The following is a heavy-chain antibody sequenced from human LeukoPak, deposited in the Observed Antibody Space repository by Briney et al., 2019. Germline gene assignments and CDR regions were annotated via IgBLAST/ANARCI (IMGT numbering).Heavy chain of an antibody. J-gene: IGHJ6*03. CDR1: VGSISSGSYY. D-gene: IGHD5-24*01. CDR3: ARDSYIVEMATIRVKQSYYYYYMDV. V-gene: IGHV4-61*02. Sequence: PSQTLSLTCSVSVGSISSGSYYWSWIRQPAGKGLEWIGRIYTSGCTNYNPSLKSRVTISVDTSKNQFSLKLSSVTAADTAVYYCARDSYIVEMATIRVKQSYYYYYMDVWGKGTTVTVSS. CDR2: IYTSGCT.